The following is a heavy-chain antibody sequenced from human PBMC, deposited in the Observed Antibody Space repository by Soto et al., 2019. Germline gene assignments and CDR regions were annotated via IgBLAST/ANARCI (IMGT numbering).Heavy chain of an antibody. D-gene: IGHD3-10*01. Sequence: SETLSLTCAVSGGSTSSCGYSWSWIRQPPGKGLEWIGYIYHSGSTYYNPSLKSRVTISVDRSKNQFSLKLSSVTAADTAVYYCARVPGPWGQGTLVTVSS. CDR1: GGSTSSCGYS. V-gene: IGHV4-30-2*01. J-gene: IGHJ5*02. CDR2: IYHSGST. CDR3: ARVPGP.